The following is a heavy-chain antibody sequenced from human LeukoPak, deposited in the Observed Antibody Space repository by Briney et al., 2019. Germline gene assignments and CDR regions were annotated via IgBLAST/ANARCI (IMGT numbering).Heavy chain of an antibody. J-gene: IGHJ4*02. CDR3: AKTDYYYDSSGYYDY. CDR1: GFSFSNCA. CDR2: VSGGGGIT. Sequence: GGSLRLSCAASGFSFSNCAMSWVRQAPGKGLEWVSAVSGGGGITYYADSVKGRFTISRDNSKNTLYLQMNSLRAEDTAVYYCAKTDYYYDSSGYYDYWGQGTLVTVSS. D-gene: IGHD3-22*01. V-gene: IGHV3-23*01.